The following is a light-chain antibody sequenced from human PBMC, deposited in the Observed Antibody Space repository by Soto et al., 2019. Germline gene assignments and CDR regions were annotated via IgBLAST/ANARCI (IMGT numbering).Light chain of an antibody. J-gene: IGLJ7*01. CDR1: SSNIGNFY. CDR3: AAWDDSLSGPGV. V-gene: IGLV1-47*01. Sequence: QSVLTQPPSASGTPGQRVTISCSGSSSNIGNFYVYWYQQLPGTAPKLLIYKNNQRPLGVPDRCSGSKSGTSASLAISGLRAEDEADYCCAAWDDSLSGPGVFGGGTQLTVL. CDR2: KNN.